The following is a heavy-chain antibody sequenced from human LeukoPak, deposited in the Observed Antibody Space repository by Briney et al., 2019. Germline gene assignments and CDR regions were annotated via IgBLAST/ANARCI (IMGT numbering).Heavy chain of an antibody. CDR2: INPNSGGT. Sequence: GASVKVSCKASGYTFTGYYIHWVRQAPGQGLEWMGWINPNSGGTNYAQKFQGRVTMTRDTSITTAYMELSRLRSDDTAVYYCARERKAVAPGYFDYWGQGTLVTVSS. CDR1: GYTFTGYY. D-gene: IGHD6-19*01. J-gene: IGHJ4*02. V-gene: IGHV1-2*02. CDR3: ARERKAVAPGYFDY.